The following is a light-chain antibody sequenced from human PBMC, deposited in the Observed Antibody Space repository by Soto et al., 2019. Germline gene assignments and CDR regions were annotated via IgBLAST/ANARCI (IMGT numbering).Light chain of an antibody. CDR2: DVN. CDR3: TSWTTSTTMI. Sequence: QSVLTQPASVSGSPGQSITISCTGTSSDIGAYNFVSWYQHHPGKAPKLMLYDVNIRPSGVSNRFSGSKSGNTASLTISGLQAGDEDDYYCTSWTTSTTMIFGGGTKVTVL. CDR1: SSDIGAYNF. J-gene: IGLJ2*01. V-gene: IGLV2-14*03.